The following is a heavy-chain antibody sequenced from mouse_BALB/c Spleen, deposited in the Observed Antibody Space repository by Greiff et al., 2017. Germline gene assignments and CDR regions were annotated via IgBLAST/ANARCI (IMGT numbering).Heavy chain of an antibody. J-gene: IGHJ3*01. CDR2: ISSGSSTI. CDR3: ARGPYDYDGAWFAY. CDR1: GFTFSSFG. V-gene: IGHV5-17*02. Sequence: EVQGVESGGGLVQPGGSRKLSCEASGFTFSSFGMHWVRQAPEKGLEWVAYISSGSSTIYYADTVKGRFTISRDNPKNTLFLQMTSLRSEDTAMYYCARGPYDYDGAWFAYWGQGTLVTVSA. D-gene: IGHD2-4*01.